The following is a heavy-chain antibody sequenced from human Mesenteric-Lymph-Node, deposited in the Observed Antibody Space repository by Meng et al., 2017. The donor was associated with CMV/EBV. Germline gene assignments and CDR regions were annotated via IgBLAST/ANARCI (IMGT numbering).Heavy chain of an antibody. CDR2: IHINGGDE. CDR3: ARADQAQTYYDFWSGYFWGFDY. Sequence: GESLKISCAASGFTFSASTMHWVRQTPGKVLEWVSFIHINGGDEQYADAVRGRFTISRDNSKNTLYLQMSSLRADDTAVYYCARADQAQTYYDFWSGYFWGFDYWGQGTLVTVSS. V-gene: IGHV3-30*02. CDR1: GFTFSAST. J-gene: IGHJ4*02. D-gene: IGHD3-3*01.